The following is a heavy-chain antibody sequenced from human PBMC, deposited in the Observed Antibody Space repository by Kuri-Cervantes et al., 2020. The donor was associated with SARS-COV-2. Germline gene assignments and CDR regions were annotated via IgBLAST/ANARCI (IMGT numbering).Heavy chain of an antibody. Sequence: SETLSLTCSVSSGSISNYYWNWIRQPAGKGLEWIGRTYSGGSTNYNPSLKSRVTMSVDTSKNQFSLKLSSVTAADTAVYYCARSFRRCSSTSCHAGFDPWGQGTLVTVSS. CDR3: ARSFRRCSSTSCHAGFDP. J-gene: IGHJ5*02. D-gene: IGHD2-2*01. V-gene: IGHV4-4*07. CDR1: SGSISNYY. CDR2: TYSGGST.